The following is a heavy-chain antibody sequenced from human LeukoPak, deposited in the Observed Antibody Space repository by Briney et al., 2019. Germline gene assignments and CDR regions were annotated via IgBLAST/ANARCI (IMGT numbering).Heavy chain of an antibody. D-gene: IGHD1-26*01. CDR2: IKQDGSTK. J-gene: IGHJ4*02. V-gene: IGHV3-7*01. Sequence: PGGSLRLSCAASGFTLANSWMAWVRQAPGKGLEWVANIKQDGSTKHYADSLKGRFTISRDNPKNSLFLQMNNLRADDTAIYYCTRDTIGSLDYWGQGILVTVAS. CDR3: TRDTIGSLDY. CDR1: GFTLANSW.